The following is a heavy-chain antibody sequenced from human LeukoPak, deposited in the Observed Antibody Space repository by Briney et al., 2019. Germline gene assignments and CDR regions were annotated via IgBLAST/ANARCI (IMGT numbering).Heavy chain of an antibody. J-gene: IGHJ4*02. D-gene: IGHD2-2*02. V-gene: IGHV4-59*12. CDR2: IYYSGST. CDR1: GGSISSYY. CDR3: ARRDCSSTSCYTSSDFDY. Sequence: PSETLSLTCTVSGGSISSYYWTWIRQPPGKGLEWIGYIYYSGSTNYSPSLKSRVTISVDTSKNQFSLKLSSVTAADTAVYYCARRDCSSTSCYTSSDFDYWGQGTLVTVSS.